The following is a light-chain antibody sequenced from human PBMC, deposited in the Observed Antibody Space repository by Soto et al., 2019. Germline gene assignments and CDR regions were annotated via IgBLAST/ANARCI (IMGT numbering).Light chain of an antibody. V-gene: IGLV2-14*01. CDR2: EVT. CDR3: SSYRNINTRACV. CDR1: SGDIGSYNR. J-gene: IGLJ1*01. Sequence: QSVLTQPASVSGSPGQSITISCTGTSGDIGSYNRVSWYQQHPGKAPKLIIYEVTDRPSGVSNRFSGSKSGNTASLTISGLQAEDEAEYYCSSYRNINTRACVFGTGTKVTVL.